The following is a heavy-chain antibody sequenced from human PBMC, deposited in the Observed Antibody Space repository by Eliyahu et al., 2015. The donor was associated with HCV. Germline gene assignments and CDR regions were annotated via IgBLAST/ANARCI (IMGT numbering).Heavy chain of an antibody. Sequence: QVQLQESGPGLVKPSETLSLTCTVXGGSXTTYYXTWXRQPPGKGLGWIGDIPSSGSTNYNPXLXSRVTISLDTSKNQFSLNLTSVTAADTAVYYCASGGGGIAVAGTGGWFDPWGQGTLVTVSS. CDR2: IPSSGST. CDR3: ASGGGGIAVAGTGGWFDP. CDR1: GGSXTTYY. V-gene: IGHV4-59*01. J-gene: IGHJ5*02. D-gene: IGHD6-19*01.